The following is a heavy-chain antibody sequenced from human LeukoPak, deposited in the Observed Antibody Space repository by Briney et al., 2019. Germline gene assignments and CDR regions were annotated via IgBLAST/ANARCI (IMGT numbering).Heavy chain of an antibody. J-gene: IGHJ4*02. V-gene: IGHV3-23*01. Sequence: GGSLRLSCAASAFTFSTYAMAWVRQAPGKGLEWVSSISSTGDITYFADSVQGRFTISRDNSKNTLYLQMNSLRAEDTAVHYCAKERPTRRYCSGGSCYSRYFDYWGQGTLVTVSS. D-gene: IGHD2-15*01. CDR1: AFTFSTYA. CDR2: ISSTGDIT. CDR3: AKERPTRRYCSGGSCYSRYFDY.